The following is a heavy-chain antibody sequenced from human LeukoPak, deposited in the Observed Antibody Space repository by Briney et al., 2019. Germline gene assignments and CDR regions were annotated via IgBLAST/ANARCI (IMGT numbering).Heavy chain of an antibody. D-gene: IGHD1-26*01. Sequence: GGSLRLSCAASGFTFDDYTMHWVRQAPGKGLEWVSFMTWDGGITYYADSVKGRFTISRDNTNNSLYLQMNSLRTEDTALYYCAKVGAAGYGSPYYGMDVWGQGTTVTVSS. CDR2: MTWDGGIT. J-gene: IGHJ6*02. CDR1: GFTFDDYT. CDR3: AKVGAAGYGSPYYGMDV. V-gene: IGHV3-43*01.